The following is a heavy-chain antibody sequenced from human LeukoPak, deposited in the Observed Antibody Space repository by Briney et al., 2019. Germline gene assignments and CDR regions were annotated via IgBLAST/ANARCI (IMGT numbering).Heavy chain of an antibody. V-gene: IGHV4-30-2*01. CDR2: VSQSGNP. J-gene: IGHJ4*02. Sequence: NPSETLSLTCTVSGSSISSGDSYWSWIRPPHGKGGEWFGEVSQSGNPNNHPSLKSPLTLSADKSQNQFSLKPSYRTGAAPAVYYCARSKSLVWGSCRYTGPFDYWGQGTLVTVSS. CDR1: GSSISSGDSY. CDR3: ARSKSLVWGSCRYTGPFDY. D-gene: IGHD3-16*02.